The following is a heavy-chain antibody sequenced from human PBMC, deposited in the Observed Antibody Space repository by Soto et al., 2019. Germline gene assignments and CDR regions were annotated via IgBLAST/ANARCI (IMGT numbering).Heavy chain of an antibody. D-gene: IGHD3-3*01. V-gene: IGHV1-3*05. J-gene: IGHJ4*03. CDR1: GYTFIRSA. CDR3: SGGNLWSGYPYYFGY. Sequence: QVQLVQSGAEKTKPGASVKVSCKASGYTFIRSAMHWVRQAPGQRLEWMGWINVANGNTKYSQKFQGRVTITRDTAANKAYMELSRLTSEDTAVYYCSGGNLWSGYPYYFGYLGHGTLVT. CDR2: INVANGNT.